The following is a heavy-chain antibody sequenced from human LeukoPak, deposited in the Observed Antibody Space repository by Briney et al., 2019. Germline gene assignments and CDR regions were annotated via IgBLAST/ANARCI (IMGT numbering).Heavy chain of an antibody. J-gene: IGHJ3*02. D-gene: IGHD3-22*01. CDR2: IKSDGST. CDR1: GFTFSSYW. Sequence: PGGSLRLSCAASGFTFSSYWMHWVRQAPGKGLVWVSRIKSDGSTNYADSVKGRFTISRDNAKNTVSLQMNSLRAEDTGVYYCARNSSGFKLGDAFDIWGQGTMVTVSS. V-gene: IGHV3-74*01. CDR3: ARNSSGFKLGDAFDI.